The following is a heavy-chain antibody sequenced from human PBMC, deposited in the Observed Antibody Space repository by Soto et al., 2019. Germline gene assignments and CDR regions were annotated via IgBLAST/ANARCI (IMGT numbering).Heavy chain of an antibody. CDR3: ARDLGFGESIPEFDY. D-gene: IGHD3-16*01. CDR1: GFTFSSYG. V-gene: IGHV3-33*01. Sequence: QVQLVESGGGVVQPARSLRLSCAASGFTFSSYGMHWVRQAPGKGLEWVAVIWYDGSNKYYADSVKGRFTISRDNSKNTLYLQMNSLRAEDTAVYYCARDLGFGESIPEFDYWGQGTLVTVSS. J-gene: IGHJ4*02. CDR2: IWYDGSNK.